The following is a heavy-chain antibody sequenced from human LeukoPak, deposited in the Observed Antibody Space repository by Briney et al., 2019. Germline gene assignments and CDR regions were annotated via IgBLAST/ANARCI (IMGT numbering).Heavy chain of an antibody. CDR2: IYPGDSDT. CDR3: ARHPLRSPDVFDI. D-gene: IGHD4-17*01. CDR1: GSTFSSYW. J-gene: IGHJ3*02. Sequence: PGGSLQISCQGSGSTFSSYWIGWVRQVPGKGLGGVGSIYPGDSDTRHSPSFQGQVTISADKSITTAYLQWSSLKASDTAMYYCARHPLRSPDVFDIWGQGTMVTVSS. V-gene: IGHV5-51*01.